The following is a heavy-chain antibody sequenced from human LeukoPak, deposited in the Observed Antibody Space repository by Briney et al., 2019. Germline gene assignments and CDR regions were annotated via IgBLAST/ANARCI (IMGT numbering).Heavy chain of an antibody. CDR3: ARDECSGGSCYYGY. CDR2: ISSSSSYI. CDR1: GFTFSSYS. Sequence: PGGSLRLSCAASGFTFSSYSMNWVRQAPGKGLEWVSSISSSSSYIYYADSVKGRFTISRDNAKNSLYLQMNGLRAEDTAVYYCARDECSGGSCYYGYWGQGTLVTVSS. J-gene: IGHJ4*02. D-gene: IGHD2-15*01. V-gene: IGHV3-21*01.